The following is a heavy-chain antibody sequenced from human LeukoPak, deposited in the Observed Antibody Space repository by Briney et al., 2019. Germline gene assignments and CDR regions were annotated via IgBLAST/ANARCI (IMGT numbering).Heavy chain of an antibody. CDR3: ARALSYSYGSMDF. Sequence: GGSLRLSCAASGFTFSSYSMNWVRQAPGKGLEWVSSISSGSKYIYNADSVKGRFTISRDNAKNSLYPQMNSLRVEDTAVYYCARALSYSYGSMDFWGQGTLVIVSS. CDR1: GFTFSSYS. J-gene: IGHJ4*02. D-gene: IGHD5-18*01. V-gene: IGHV3-21*01. CDR2: ISSGSKYI.